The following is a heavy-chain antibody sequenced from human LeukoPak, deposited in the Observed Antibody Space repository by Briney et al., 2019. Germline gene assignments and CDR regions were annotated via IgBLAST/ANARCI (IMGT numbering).Heavy chain of an antibody. Sequence: GGSLRLSCAASGFTFSSYAMSWVRQAPGKGLEWVSAISGSGGSTYYADSVKGRFPISRDNSKNTLYLQMNSLRAEDTAVYYCAKDTPDYDFWSGYYTTRYYYYGMDVWGQGTTVTVSS. CDR1: GFTFSSYA. V-gene: IGHV3-23*01. J-gene: IGHJ6*02. CDR3: AKDTPDYDFWSGYYTTRYYYYGMDV. CDR2: ISGSGGST. D-gene: IGHD3-3*01.